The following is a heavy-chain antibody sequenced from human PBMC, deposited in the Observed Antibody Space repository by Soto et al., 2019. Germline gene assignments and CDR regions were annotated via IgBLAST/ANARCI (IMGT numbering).Heavy chain of an antibody. Sequence: ASVKVSCKASGYTFTSYAMHWVRQAPGQRLEWMGWINAGNGNTKYSQKFQGRVTITRDTSASTAYMELSSLRSEDTAVYYCARAPNYYDSSGHAFDIWGQGTTVTVSS. D-gene: IGHD3-22*01. CDR1: GYTFTSYA. CDR2: INAGNGNT. J-gene: IGHJ3*02. CDR3: ARAPNYYDSSGHAFDI. V-gene: IGHV1-3*01.